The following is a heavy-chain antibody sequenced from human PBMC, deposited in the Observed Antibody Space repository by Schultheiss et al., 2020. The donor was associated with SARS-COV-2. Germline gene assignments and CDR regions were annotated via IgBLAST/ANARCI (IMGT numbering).Heavy chain of an antibody. CDR2: IYYSGST. D-gene: IGHD1-26*01. CDR3: ARSLSVGESYPG. Sequence: SETLSLTCTVSGGSISSYYWSWIRQPPGKGLEWIGYIYYSGSTNYNPSLKSRVTISVDTSKNQFSLKLSSVTAADTAVYYCARSLSVGESYPGWGQGTLVTVSS. J-gene: IGHJ4*02. V-gene: IGHV4-59*01. CDR1: GGSISSYY.